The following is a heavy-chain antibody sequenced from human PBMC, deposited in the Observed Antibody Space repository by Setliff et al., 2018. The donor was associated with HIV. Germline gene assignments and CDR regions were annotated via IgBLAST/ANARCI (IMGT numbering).Heavy chain of an antibody. V-gene: IGHV3-7*05. CDR1: GFLFHTYW. D-gene: IGHD6-19*01. CDR2: IKEDGSEK. CDR3: ARLPYSSGWYLDY. Sequence: GGSLRLSCAASGFLFHTYWMSWVRQAPGKGLEWVANIKEDGSEKYYVDSVKGRFTISRDNAENSLYLQMNSLTAEDTAVYYCARLPYSSGWYLDYWGQGTLVTVSS. J-gene: IGHJ4*02.